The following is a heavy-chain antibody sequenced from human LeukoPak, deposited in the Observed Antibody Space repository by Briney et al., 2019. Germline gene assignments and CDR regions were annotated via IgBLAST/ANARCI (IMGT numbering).Heavy chain of an antibody. CDR2: ISTYNGNT. V-gene: IGHV1-18*01. D-gene: IGHD3-10*01. CDR3: ARYLVLTMVRGGWFDP. Sequence: ASVKVSCKASGYTFTAYGITWVRQAPGQGLERMGWISTYNGNTNYAQKLQGRVTMTTDTSTSTAYMELRNLRSDDTAVYYCARYLVLTMVRGGWFDPWGQGTLVTVSS. J-gene: IGHJ5*02. CDR1: GYTFTAYG.